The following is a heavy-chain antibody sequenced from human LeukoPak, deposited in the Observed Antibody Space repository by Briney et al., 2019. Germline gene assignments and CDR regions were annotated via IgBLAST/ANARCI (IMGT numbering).Heavy chain of an antibody. D-gene: IGHD6-19*01. Sequence: SQTLSLTCAISGDSVSSNSAAWNWIRQSPSRGLEWLGRTYYRSKWYNDYAVSVKSRITSNPDTSKNQFSLQLNSVTPEDTAVYYCARATGQEEWLSWGIFDYWGQGTLVTVSS. CDR2: TYYRSKWYN. CDR1: GDSVSSNSAA. CDR3: ARATGQEEWLSWGIFDY. V-gene: IGHV6-1*01. J-gene: IGHJ4*02.